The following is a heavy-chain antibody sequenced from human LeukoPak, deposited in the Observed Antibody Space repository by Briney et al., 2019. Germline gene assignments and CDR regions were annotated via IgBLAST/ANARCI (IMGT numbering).Heavy chain of an antibody. J-gene: IGHJ4*02. CDR1: GFTFSSYA. D-gene: IGHD6-13*01. CDR2: ISYDGSNK. CDR3: ARGSQQLVDSADY. Sequence: GGSLRLSCAASGFTFSSYAMHWVRQAPGKGVEWVAVISYDGSNKYYADSVKGRFTIPRDNSKNTLYLQMNSLRAEDTAVYYCARGSQQLVDSADYWGQGTLVTVSS. V-gene: IGHV3-30*04.